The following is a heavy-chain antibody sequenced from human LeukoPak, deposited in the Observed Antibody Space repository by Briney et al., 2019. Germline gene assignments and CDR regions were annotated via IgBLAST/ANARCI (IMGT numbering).Heavy chain of an antibody. Sequence: GGSLRLSCAGSGFKFDDYAIHWVRQPPGKGLEWVAIISWNGGFMDYADSVKGQFTISRDNVKNSLYLDMNSLRPEDTAFYYCAKVRGTFSSGFYFDSWGQGTLVTVSS. D-gene: IGHD6-19*01. CDR2: ISWNGGFM. CDR3: AKVRGTFSSGFYFDS. J-gene: IGHJ4*02. CDR1: GFKFDDYA. V-gene: IGHV3-9*01.